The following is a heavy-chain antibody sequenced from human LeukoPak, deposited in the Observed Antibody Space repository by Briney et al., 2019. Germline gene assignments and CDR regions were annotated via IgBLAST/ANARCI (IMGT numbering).Heavy chain of an antibody. J-gene: IGHJ6*02. CDR1: NGSIGSYY. CDR2: IFHSGST. D-gene: IGHD1-7*01. V-gene: IGHV4-59*01. Sequence: PSETLSLTCTVSNGSIGSYYWTWIRQPPGKGLEWIGYIFHSGSTKYNPSLKSRVTISVDTSKNQFSLKLSSVTAADTAVYYCARDRYNWNYGRGNYYYYGMDVWGQGTTVTVSS. CDR3: ARDRYNWNYGRGNYYYYGMDV.